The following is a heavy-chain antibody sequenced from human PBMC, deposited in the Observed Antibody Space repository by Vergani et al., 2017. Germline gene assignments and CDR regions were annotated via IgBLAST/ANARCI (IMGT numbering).Heavy chain of an antibody. CDR2: IYTSGST. D-gene: IGHD5-12*01. CDR1: GGSISSGSYY. J-gene: IGHJ4*02. Sequence: QVQLQESGPGLVKPSQTLSLTCTVSGGSISSGSYYWSWIRQPAGKGLEWIGRIYTSGSTNYNPSLKSRVTISVDTSKNQFSLKLGSVTAADTAVYYCARGGYSGYDCGWGQGNLVTVSS. CDR3: ARGGYSGYDCG. V-gene: IGHV4-61*02.